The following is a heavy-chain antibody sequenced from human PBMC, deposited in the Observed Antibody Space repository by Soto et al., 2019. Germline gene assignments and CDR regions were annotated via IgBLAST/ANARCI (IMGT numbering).Heavy chain of an antibody. CDR1: GFTFSSYS. D-gene: IGHD5-12*01. CDR3: ARDSGYDSYYYYYYYMDV. Sequence: GGSLRLYCAASGFTFSSYSMNWVRQAPGKGLEWVSYISSSSSTIYYADSVKGRFTISRDNAKNSLYLQMNSLRAEDTAVYYCARDSGYDSYYYYYYYMDVWGKGTTVTVSS. V-gene: IGHV3-48*01. J-gene: IGHJ6*03. CDR2: ISSSSSTI.